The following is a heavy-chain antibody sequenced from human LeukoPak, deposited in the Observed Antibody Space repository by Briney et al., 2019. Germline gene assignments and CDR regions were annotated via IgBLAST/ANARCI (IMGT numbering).Heavy chain of an antibody. J-gene: IGHJ4*02. CDR1: GFNFGDAA. Sequence: PGGSLRLSCAASGFNFGDAAMTWVRQVPGKGLQWVSLISSSGLNTYYADSVKGRFALSRDNSKNTLDLQMNSLRADDTAVYYCVIDIQCSYWGQGTRVIVSS. CDR2: ISSSGLNT. V-gene: IGHV3-23*01. CDR3: VIDIQCSY. D-gene: IGHD2-21*01.